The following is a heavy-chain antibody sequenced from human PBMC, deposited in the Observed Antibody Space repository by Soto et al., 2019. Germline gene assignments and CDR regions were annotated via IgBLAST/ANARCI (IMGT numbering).Heavy chain of an antibody. V-gene: IGHV1-2*04. CDR3: ARERDWDSSGPTYGMDV. CDR2: INPNSGGT. Sequence: WASVKVSCKASGYTFTGYYMHWVRQAPGQGLEWMGWINPNSGGTNYAQKFQGWVTMTRDTSISTAYMELSRLRSDDTAVYYCARERDWDSSGPTYGMDVWGQGTTVTVSS. J-gene: IGHJ6*02. D-gene: IGHD6-19*01. CDR1: GYTFTGYY.